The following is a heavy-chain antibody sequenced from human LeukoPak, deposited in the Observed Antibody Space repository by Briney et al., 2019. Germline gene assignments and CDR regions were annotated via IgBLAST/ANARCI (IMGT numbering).Heavy chain of an antibody. CDR1: GFTFSSYG. J-gene: IGHJ4*02. CDR2: ISYDGSNK. D-gene: IGHD7-27*01. CDR3: AKATGGPGYYFDY. V-gene: IGHV3-30*18. Sequence: GGSLRLSCAASGFTFSSYGMHWVRQAPGKGLEWVAVISYDGSNKYYADSVKGRFTISRDNSKNTLYLQMNSLRAEDTAVYYCAKATGGPGYYFDYWGQGTLVTVSS.